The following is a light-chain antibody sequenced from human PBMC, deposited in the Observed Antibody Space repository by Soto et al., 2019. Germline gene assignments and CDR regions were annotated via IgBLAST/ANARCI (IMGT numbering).Light chain of an antibody. V-gene: IGKV3-15*01. Sequence: EIVLTQSPGTLSLSPGEGATLSCRASESVASNYLAWYQQKPGQAPRLLVAGASTRATGIPARFSGSGSGTEFILTISSLHSEDFAVYYCQQYSKWPLTFGGGTKVDIK. CDR2: GAS. J-gene: IGKJ4*01. CDR3: QQYSKWPLT. CDR1: ESVASNY.